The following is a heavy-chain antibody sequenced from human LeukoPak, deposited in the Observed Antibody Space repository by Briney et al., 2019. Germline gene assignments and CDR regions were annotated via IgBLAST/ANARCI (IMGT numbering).Heavy chain of an antibody. CDR1: GGSFSGYS. J-gene: IGHJ5*02. Sequence: SETLSLTCAVYGGSFSGYSWSWIRQPPGKGLEWVGEMIHSGSTYYNPSLKRRVTISVDTSKNQFSLKLSSVTAADTAVYYCARGATVTTRALWRHNWFDPWGQGTLVTVSS. D-gene: IGHD4-17*01. V-gene: IGHV4-34*01. CDR2: MIHSGST. CDR3: ARGATVTTRALWRHNWFDP.